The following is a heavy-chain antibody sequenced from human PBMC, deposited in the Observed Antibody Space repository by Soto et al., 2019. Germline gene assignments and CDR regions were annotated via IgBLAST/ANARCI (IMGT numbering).Heavy chain of an antibody. CDR1: GFTVSSYA. CDR2: ISAST. J-gene: IGHJ4*02. V-gene: IGHV3-23*01. D-gene: IGHD6-13*01. Sequence: EMQLLESGGGLVQAVGSLRLSCAASGFTVSSYALNWVRQAPGKGLEWVSGISASTYYADSVKGRFTISRDTSKNTLYLQMNSLRAEYTAIYFCVIRMYSTRWYYLDYWGQGTLVTVSS. CDR3: VIRMYSTRWYYLDY.